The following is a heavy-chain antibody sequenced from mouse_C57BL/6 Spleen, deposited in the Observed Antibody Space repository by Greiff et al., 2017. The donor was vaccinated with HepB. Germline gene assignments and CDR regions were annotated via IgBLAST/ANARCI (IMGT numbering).Heavy chain of an antibody. D-gene: IGHD2-3*01. CDR2: INPSSGYT. CDR3: ARAPYDGYFFDV. V-gene: IGHV1-4*01. Sequence: VKLQESGAELARPGASVKMSCKASGYTFTSYTMHWVKQRPGQGLEWIGYINPSSGYTKYNQKFKDKATLTADKSSSTAYMQLSSLTSEDSAVYYCARAPYDGYFFDVWGTGTTVTVSS. J-gene: IGHJ1*03. CDR1: GYTFTSYT.